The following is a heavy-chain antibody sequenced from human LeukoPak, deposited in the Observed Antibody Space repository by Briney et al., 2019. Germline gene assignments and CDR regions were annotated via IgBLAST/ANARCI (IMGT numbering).Heavy chain of an antibody. Sequence: PGGSLRLSCVASGFTFDGYAMHWVRQAPGKGLEWVSLINADGSRTYYADSVNGRFTISRDNSKNSLYLQMNSLRTEDSALYYCATWAFYHGMDVWAHGTTVIVSS. V-gene: IGHV3-43*02. CDR3: ATWAFYHGMDV. CDR2: INADGSRT. D-gene: IGHD2/OR15-2a*01. J-gene: IGHJ6*02. CDR1: GFTFDGYA.